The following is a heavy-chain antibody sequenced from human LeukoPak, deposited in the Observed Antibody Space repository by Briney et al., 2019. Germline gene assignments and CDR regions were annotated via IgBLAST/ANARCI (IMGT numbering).Heavy chain of an antibody. CDR3: ARIRDSGSYYSAFDI. J-gene: IGHJ3*02. CDR2: INSDGSST. CDR1: GFSFRNYW. Sequence: GGSLRLSCAASGFSFRNYWMHWVRQAPGKGLVWVSRINSDGSSTTYADSVKGRFTISRDNAKNSLYLQMNSLRAEDTAVYYCARIRDSGSYYSAFDIWGQGTMVTVSS. D-gene: IGHD1-26*01. V-gene: IGHV3-74*01.